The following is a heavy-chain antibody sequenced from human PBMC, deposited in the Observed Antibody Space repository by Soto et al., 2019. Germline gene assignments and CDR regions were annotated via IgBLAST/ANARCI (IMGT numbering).Heavy chain of an antibody. D-gene: IGHD3-9*01. CDR3: AKDPNNDILTGRDDAFDI. CDR1: GFTFDDYA. CDR2: ISWNSGSI. J-gene: IGHJ3*02. Sequence: GGSLRLSCAASGFTFDDYAMHWVRQAPGKGLEWVSGISWNSGSIGYADSVKGRFTISRDNAKNSLYLQMNSLRAEDTALYYCAKDPNNDILTGRDDAFDIWGQGTMVTVSS. V-gene: IGHV3-9*01.